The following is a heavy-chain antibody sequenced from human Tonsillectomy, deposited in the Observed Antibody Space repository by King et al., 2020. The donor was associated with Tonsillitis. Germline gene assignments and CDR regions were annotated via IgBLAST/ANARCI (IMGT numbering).Heavy chain of an antibody. V-gene: IGHV3-30-3*01. CDR3: ERVLGLGINWYFDL. CDR1: GFTFSSYA. J-gene: IGHJ2*01. Sequence: VQLVESGGGVVQPGRSLRLSCAASGFTFSSYAIHWVRQAPGKGLEWVAVISYDGSNKYYADSVKGRFTISRDNSKNTLYLQMNSLRAEDTAVYYCERVLGLGINWYFDLWGRGTLVTVSS. CDR2: ISYDGSNK. D-gene: IGHD7-27*01.